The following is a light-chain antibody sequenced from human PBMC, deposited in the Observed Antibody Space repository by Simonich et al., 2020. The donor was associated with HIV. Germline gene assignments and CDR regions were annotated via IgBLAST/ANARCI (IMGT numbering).Light chain of an antibody. Sequence: QSALTQPRSVSGSPGQSVTNSCTGTSSDVGGYNYVSWYQQHPGKAPKLMIYDVSKRPSGVPDRFSGSKSGNTASLTISGLQAEDEADYYCSSYAGSNNWVFGGGTRLTVL. CDR1: SSDVGGYNY. CDR3: SSYAGSNNWV. CDR2: DVS. J-gene: IGLJ3*02. V-gene: IGLV2-11*01.